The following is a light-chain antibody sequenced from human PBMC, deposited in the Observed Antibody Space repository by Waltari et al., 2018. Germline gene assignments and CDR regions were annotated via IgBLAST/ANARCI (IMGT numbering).Light chain of an antibody. J-gene: IGKJ2*01. CDR2: GAS. CDR3: QQYNNWPPYT. CDR1: QSLNDN. Sequence: EIVVTQSPATLSVYPGDRSTLSCRASQSLNDNLSWYQQNPGQAPRLLIYGASMRAPGVPGRFSGSGSGTEFTLTIDSLQSEDFAVYYCQQYNNWPPYTFGQGTQLDIK. V-gene: IGKV3-15*01.